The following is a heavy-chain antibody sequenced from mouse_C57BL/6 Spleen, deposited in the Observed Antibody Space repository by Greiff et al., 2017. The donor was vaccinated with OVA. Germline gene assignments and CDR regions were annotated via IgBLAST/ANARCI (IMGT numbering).Heavy chain of an antibody. J-gene: IGHJ3*01. CDR2: IDPSASAT. CDR3: ARTGDYYGSSYGFAY. Sequence: QVQLKQPGAELVRPGSSVKLSCKASGYTFTSYWMHWVKQRPIQGLEWIGNIDPSASATHYNQKFKDKATLTVDKSSSTAYMQLSSLTSEDSAVYYGARTGDYYGSSYGFAYWGQGTLVTVSA. CDR1: GYTFTSYW. V-gene: IGHV1-52*01. D-gene: IGHD1-1*01.